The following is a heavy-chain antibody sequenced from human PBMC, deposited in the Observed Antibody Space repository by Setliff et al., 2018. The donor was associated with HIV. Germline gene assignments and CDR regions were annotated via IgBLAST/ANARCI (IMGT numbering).Heavy chain of an antibody. CDR3: ARDFHVLGYCSADSCPYDASDV. D-gene: IGHD2-15*01. V-gene: IGHV1-69*04. CDR2: NISILGTP. J-gene: IGHJ3*01. Sequence: SVKVSCKASGGTFSAYAVNWVRQAPGHGLEWMGRNISILGTPNYSHKFQGRVTITADKSTTTTYIELSSLRSDDTAIYYCARDFHVLGYCSADSCPYDASDVWGQGTMVTVSS. CDR1: GGTFSAYA.